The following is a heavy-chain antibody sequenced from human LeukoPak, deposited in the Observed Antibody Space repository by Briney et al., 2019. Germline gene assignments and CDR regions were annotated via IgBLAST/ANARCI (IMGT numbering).Heavy chain of an antibody. CDR3: ARHLAAAGKFDY. D-gene: IGHD6-13*01. CDR2: IIPIFSTA. J-gene: IGHJ4*02. V-gene: IGHV1-69*13. Sequence: SVKVSCKASGGTFSSYAISWVRQAPGQGLEWMGGIIPIFSTANYAQKFQGRVTITADESTSAAYMELSSLRSEDTAVYYCARHLAAAGKFDYWGQGTLVTVSS. CDR1: GGTFSSYA.